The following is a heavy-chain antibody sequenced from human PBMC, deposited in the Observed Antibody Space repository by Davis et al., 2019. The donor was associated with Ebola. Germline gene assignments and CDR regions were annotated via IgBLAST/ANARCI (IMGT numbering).Heavy chain of an antibody. Sequence: GESLKISCAASGFTFSSYWMHWVRQAPGKGLVWVSRISSDGSSTSYADSVKGRFTISRDNAKNTLYLQMNSLRAEDTAVYYCARDLYYGSGSYYIFDHWGQGTLVTVSS. CDR3: ARDLYYGSGSYYIFDH. V-gene: IGHV3-74*01. J-gene: IGHJ4*02. D-gene: IGHD3-10*01. CDR1: GFTFSSYW. CDR2: ISSDGSST.